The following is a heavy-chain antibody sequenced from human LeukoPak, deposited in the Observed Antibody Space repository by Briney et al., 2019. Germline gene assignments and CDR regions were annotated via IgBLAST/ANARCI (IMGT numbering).Heavy chain of an antibody. Sequence: GASVKVSCEASGGTFSSYAISWVRQAPGQGLEWMGGIIPIFGTANYAQKFQGRVTITADESTSTAYMELSSLRSEDTAVYYCARAAAAAGGDYYYYYGMDVWGQGTTVTVSS. CDR2: IIPIFGTA. V-gene: IGHV1-69*13. J-gene: IGHJ6*02. CDR3: ARAAAAAGGDYYYYYGMDV. D-gene: IGHD6-13*01. CDR1: GGTFSSYA.